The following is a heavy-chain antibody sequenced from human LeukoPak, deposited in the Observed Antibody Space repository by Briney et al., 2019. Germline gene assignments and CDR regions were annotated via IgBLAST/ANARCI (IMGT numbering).Heavy chain of an antibody. CDR3: ARGRSRSGAGY. CDR1: GGSFSGYY. V-gene: IGHV4-34*01. CDR2: INHNGST. Sequence: SETLSLTCAVYGGSFSGYYWSWIRQPPGKGLEWIGEINHNGSTNYNPSLKSRVTISVDTSKNQFSLKLSSVTAADTAVYYCARGRSRSGAGYWGQGTLVTVSS. J-gene: IGHJ4*02. D-gene: IGHD4/OR15-4a*01.